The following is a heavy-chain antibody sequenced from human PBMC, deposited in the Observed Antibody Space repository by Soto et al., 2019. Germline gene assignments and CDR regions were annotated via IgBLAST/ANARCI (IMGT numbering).Heavy chain of an antibody. D-gene: IGHD7-27*01. CDR2: INKDGSQK. V-gene: IGHV3-7*03. Sequence: GGSLRLSCAASVFTLSNYWMTWVRQAPGKGLEWVANINKDGSQKNYVDSVKGRFTIARDNGQNSLSLQINSLRVEDTAVYYCVRELGLAYWGQGALVTVSS. CDR1: VFTLSNYW. J-gene: IGHJ4*02. CDR3: VRELGLAY.